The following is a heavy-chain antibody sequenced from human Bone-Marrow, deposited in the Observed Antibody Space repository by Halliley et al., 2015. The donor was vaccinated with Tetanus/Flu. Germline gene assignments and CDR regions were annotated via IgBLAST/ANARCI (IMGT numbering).Heavy chain of an antibody. CDR1: GYDFPGYW. CDR2: IYPSDSDI. V-gene: IGHV5-51*01. CDR3: AGHRGTQVVTAIDY. D-gene: IGHD2-21*02. Sequence: VQLVQSGAEVKKPGESPKISCKGSGYDFPGYWIGWVRQMPGKGLEWMGIIYPSDSDIRYSPSFQGQVTISADKSTRTAYLQWGRLRASAPAVYFCAGHRGTQVVTAIDYWGQGTLVAVSS. J-gene: IGHJ4*02.